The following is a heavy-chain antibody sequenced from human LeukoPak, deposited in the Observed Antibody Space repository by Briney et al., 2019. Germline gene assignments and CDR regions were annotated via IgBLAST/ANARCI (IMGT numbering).Heavy chain of an antibody. CDR1: GFTFSSYS. Sequence: GGSLRLSCAAFGFTFSSYSMNWVRQAPGKGLEWVSSISSSSSYIYYADSVKGRFTISRDNAKNSLYLQMNSLRAEDTAVYYCARGTGGYVWGSYRYMDYWGQGTLVTVSS. CDR3: ARGTGGYVWGSYRYMDY. D-gene: IGHD3-16*02. J-gene: IGHJ4*02. CDR2: ISSSSSYI. V-gene: IGHV3-21*01.